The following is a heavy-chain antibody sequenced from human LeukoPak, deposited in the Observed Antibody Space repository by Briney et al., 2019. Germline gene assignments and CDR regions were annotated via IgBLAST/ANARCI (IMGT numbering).Heavy chain of an antibody. CDR2: IYYSGIT. J-gene: IGHJ3*02. Sequence: SETLSLTCTVSGGSISSYYWSWIRQPPGKGLEWIGYIYYSGITNYNPSLKSRVTISVDPSKNQFSLTLGSVTAADTAVYYCARLYCSSTSCFLDAFDIWGQGTMVTVSS. CDR1: GGSISSYY. V-gene: IGHV4-59*08. CDR3: ARLYCSSTSCFLDAFDI. D-gene: IGHD2-2*01.